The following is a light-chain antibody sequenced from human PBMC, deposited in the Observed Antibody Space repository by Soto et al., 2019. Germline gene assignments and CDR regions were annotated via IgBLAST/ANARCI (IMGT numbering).Light chain of an antibody. J-gene: IGKJ1*01. CDR2: AAS. CDR3: QQHSHWPPWT. Sequence: DIQMTQSSASVSASLGDRVTITCRASQGISSYLAWYQQKPGKAPKLLIYAASTLQSGVPSRFSGSGSGTDFTLTISSLEHEDFAVYYCQQHSHWPPWTFGQGTKVDIK. V-gene: IGKV1-12*01. CDR1: QGISSY.